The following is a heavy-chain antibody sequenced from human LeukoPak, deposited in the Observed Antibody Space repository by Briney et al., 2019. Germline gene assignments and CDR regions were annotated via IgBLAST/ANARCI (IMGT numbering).Heavy chain of an antibody. V-gene: IGHV3-33*06. Sequence: PGGSLRLSCAASGFTFSSYAMHWVRQAPGEGLEWVAVIWSDGTNKYYADSVKGRFTISRDNSKNTLFLQMNSLRAEDTAVYYCANIWVAYWGQGTLVIVSS. CDR1: GFTFSSYA. J-gene: IGHJ4*02. CDR3: ANIWVAY. CDR2: IWSDGTNK. D-gene: IGHD2-21*01.